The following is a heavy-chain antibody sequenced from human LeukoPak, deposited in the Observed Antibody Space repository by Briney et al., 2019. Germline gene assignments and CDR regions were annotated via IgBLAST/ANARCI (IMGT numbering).Heavy chain of an antibody. D-gene: IGHD6-13*01. CDR2: ISSSGSTI. Sequence: GGSPRLSCAASGFTFSSYEMNWVRQAPGKGLEWVSYISSSGSTIYYADSVKGRFTISRDNAKNSLYLQMNSLRAEDTAVYYCAREGAAAGHYYGMDVWGKGTTVTVSS. J-gene: IGHJ6*04. V-gene: IGHV3-48*03. CDR3: AREGAAAGHYYGMDV. CDR1: GFTFSSYE.